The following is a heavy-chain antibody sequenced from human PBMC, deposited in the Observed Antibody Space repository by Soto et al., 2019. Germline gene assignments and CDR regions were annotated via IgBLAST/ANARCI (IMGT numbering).Heavy chain of an antibody. CDR1: GDSVCSNSAA. CDR3: ARGDKQSRYCSSTSCLNWFDP. D-gene: IGHD2-2*01. V-gene: IGHV6-1*01. J-gene: IGHJ5*02. Sequence: SQTLSLTCAISGDSVCSNSAAWNWIRQSPSRGLEWLGRTYYRSKWYNDYAVSVKSRITINPDTSKNQFSLQLNSVTPEDTAVYYCARGDKQSRYCSSTSCLNWFDPWGQGTLVTVSS. CDR2: TYYRSKWYN.